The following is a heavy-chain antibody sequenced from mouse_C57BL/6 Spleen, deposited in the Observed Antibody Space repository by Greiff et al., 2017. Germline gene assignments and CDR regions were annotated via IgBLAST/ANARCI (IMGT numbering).Heavy chain of an antibody. J-gene: IGHJ3*01. V-gene: IGHV1-80*01. CDR3: ARDYGSSYGFAY. CDR1: GYAFSSYW. CDR2: IYPGDGDT. D-gene: IGHD1-1*01. Sequence: QVQLKESGAELVKPGASVKISCKASGYAFSSYWMNWVKQRPGKGLEWIGQIYPGDGDTNYNGKFKGKATLTADKSSSTAYMQLSSLTSEDSAVYFCARDYGSSYGFAYWGQGTLVTVSA.